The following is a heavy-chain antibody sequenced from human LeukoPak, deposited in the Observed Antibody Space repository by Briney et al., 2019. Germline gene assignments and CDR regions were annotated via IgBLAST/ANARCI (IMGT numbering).Heavy chain of an antibody. CDR2: ISNSGSTK. CDR3: AKSATRTVTHIDY. Sequence: GGSLRLSCAVSGFSFSSYSMNGVRQAPGKGLEWISYISNSGSTKYYADSVKGRFTISRDNAKNSLFLHMDSLRDEDTAVYYCAKSATRTVTHIDYWGQGTLVTVSS. D-gene: IGHD4-17*01. CDR1: GFSFSSYS. V-gene: IGHV3-48*02. J-gene: IGHJ4*02.